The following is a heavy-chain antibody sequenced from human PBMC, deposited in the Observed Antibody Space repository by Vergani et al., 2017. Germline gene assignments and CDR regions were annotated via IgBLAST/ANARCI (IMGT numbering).Heavy chain of an antibody. Sequence: QVQLVQSGAEVKKPGASVKVSCKASGYTFTGYYMHWVRQAPGQGLEWMGWINPNSGGTNYAQKFQGRVTMTRDTSISTAYMELSRLRSDDTAVYYCARDPRYCSGGSCYWVTTWGMDVWGQGTTVTVSS. CDR1: GYTFTGYY. CDR2: INPNSGGT. J-gene: IGHJ6*02. V-gene: IGHV1-2*02. CDR3: ARDPRYCSGGSCYWVTTWGMDV. D-gene: IGHD2-15*01.